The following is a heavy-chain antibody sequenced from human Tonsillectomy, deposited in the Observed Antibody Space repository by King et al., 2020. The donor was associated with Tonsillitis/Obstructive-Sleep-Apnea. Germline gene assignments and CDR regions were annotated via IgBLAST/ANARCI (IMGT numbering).Heavy chain of an antibody. V-gene: IGHV3-48*02. D-gene: IGHD3-22*01. CDR3: AREYYYDSSGYRPYYYYYMDV. CDR1: GFTFSSYS. CDR2: ISSSSSTI. Sequence: VQLVESGGGLVQPGGSLRLSCAASGFTFSSYSMNWVRQAPGKGLEWVSYISSSSSTIYYADSVKGRFTISRDNAKNSLYLQMNSLRDEDTAVYYCAREYYYDSSGYRPYYYYYMDVWGKGTPVTVSS. J-gene: IGHJ6*03.